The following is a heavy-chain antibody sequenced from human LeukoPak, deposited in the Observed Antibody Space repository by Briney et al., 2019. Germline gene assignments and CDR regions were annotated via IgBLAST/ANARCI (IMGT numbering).Heavy chain of an antibody. V-gene: IGHV3-30*03. J-gene: IGHJ4*02. CDR1: GFTFSSYG. CDR3: ARGYSSSWLDY. CDR2: ISYDGSNK. D-gene: IGHD6-13*01. Sequence: GGSLRLSCAASGFTFSSYGMHWVRQAPGKGLEWVAVISYDGSNKYYADSVKGRFTISRDNAKNSLYLQMNSLRAEDTAVYYCARGYSSSWLDYWGQGTLVTVSS.